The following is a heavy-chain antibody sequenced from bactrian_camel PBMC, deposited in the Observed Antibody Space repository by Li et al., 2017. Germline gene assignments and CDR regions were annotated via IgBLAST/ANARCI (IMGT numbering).Heavy chain of an antibody. D-gene: IGHD2*01. CDR1: EFTFSNYA. V-gene: IGHV3S31*01. CDR2: INRGGSST. CDR3: AAGKGRGCPSPDNN. Sequence: QLVESGGGLVQPGGSLRLSCAASEFTFSNYAMSWVRQAPGKGLEWVSTINRGGSSTYYTDSVKGRFTISRDNAKNTLYLQMNSLKPEDTAIYSCAAGKGRGCPSPDNNWGQGTQVTVS. J-gene: IGHJ4*01.